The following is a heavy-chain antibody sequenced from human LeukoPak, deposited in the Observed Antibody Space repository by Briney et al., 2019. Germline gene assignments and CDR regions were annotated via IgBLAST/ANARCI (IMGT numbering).Heavy chain of an antibody. D-gene: IGHD2-15*01. J-gene: IGHJ4*02. Sequence: GGSLRLSCAASGFTFSSYSMNWVRQAPGKGLEWVSSISSSSSYIYYADSVKGRFTISRDNAKNSLYLQMNSLRAEDTAVYYCARLYCSGGSCYSITAFDYWGQGTLVTVSS. V-gene: IGHV3-21*01. CDR2: ISSSSSYI. CDR3: ARLYCSGGSCYSITAFDY. CDR1: GFTFSSYS.